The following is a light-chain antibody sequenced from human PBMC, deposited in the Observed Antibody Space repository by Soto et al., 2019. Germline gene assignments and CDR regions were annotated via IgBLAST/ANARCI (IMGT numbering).Light chain of an antibody. CDR1: QTIGIH. J-gene: IGKJ5*01. V-gene: IGKV1-39*01. CDR2: AAS. Sequence: DIQMTQSPSSLSSSRGDRFTITCRAGQTIGIHLNWYQQKPGKAPKLLIFAASNLQSGVPSRFSGSGSGTDFTLTINSLQPEDFASYYCQQTYTGANFGQGTRLEIK. CDR3: QQTYTGAN.